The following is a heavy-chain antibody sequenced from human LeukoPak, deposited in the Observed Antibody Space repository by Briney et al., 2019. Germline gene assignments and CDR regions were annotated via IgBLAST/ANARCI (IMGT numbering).Heavy chain of an antibody. J-gene: IGHJ4*02. Sequence: GGSLRLSCAASRFTFSTYSMNWVRQAPGKGLEWVSSISSSSSYIYYADSVKGRFTISRDNAKNSLYLQMNSLRADDTAVYYCARVSVITQYNGSPDYFASWGQGTLLTVPS. CDR1: RFTFSTYS. D-gene: IGHD1-26*01. CDR2: ISSSSSYI. CDR3: ARVSVITQYNGSPDYFAS. V-gene: IGHV3-21*04.